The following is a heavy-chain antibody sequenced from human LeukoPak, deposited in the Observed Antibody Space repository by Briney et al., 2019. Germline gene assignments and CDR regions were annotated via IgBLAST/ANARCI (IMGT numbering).Heavy chain of an antibody. D-gene: IGHD7-27*01. J-gene: IGHJ4*02. V-gene: IGHV3-7*03. CDR2: IKQDGSEI. Sequence: GGSLRLSCAASGFTFSNYAMAWVRQAPGKELEWVANIKQDGSEIYYVDSVKGRFTISRDNAKNSLYLQMNSLRAEDTAVYYCVRDKLTGASRLDYWGQGTLLTVSS. CDR1: GFTFSNYA. CDR3: VRDKLTGASRLDY.